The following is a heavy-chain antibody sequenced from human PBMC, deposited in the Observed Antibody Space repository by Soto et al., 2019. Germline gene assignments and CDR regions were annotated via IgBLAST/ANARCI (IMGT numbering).Heavy chain of an antibody. Sequence: QVQLQESGPGLVKPSETLSLTCTVSGGSISGYYWSWIRQPPGKGLEWIGYIYYTGRTNYNPSLKSRVTISLDKSKNQFSLRLNSVTAADTAVYYCVRSFQGLDWGQGTLVTVSS. CDR3: VRSFQGLD. J-gene: IGHJ4*02. V-gene: IGHV4-59*01. CDR1: GGSISGYY. D-gene: IGHD4-17*01. CDR2: IYYTGRT.